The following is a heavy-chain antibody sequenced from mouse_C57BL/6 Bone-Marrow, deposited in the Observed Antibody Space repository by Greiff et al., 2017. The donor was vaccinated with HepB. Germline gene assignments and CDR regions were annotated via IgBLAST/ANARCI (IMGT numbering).Heavy chain of an antibody. J-gene: IGHJ3*01. V-gene: IGHV1-19*01. CDR3: ARSIYYYGSSSFAY. CDR2: INPYNGGT. Sequence: EVQLQQSGPVLVKPGASVKMSCKASGYTFTDYYMNWVKQSHGKSLEWIGVINPYNGGTSYNQKFKGKATLPVDKSSSTAYMELNSLTSEDSAVYDCARSIYYYGSSSFAYWGQGTLVTVSA. D-gene: IGHD1-1*01. CDR1: GYTFTDYY.